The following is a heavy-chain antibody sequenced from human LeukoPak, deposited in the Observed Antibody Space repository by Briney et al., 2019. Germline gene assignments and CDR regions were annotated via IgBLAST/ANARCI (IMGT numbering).Heavy chain of an antibody. J-gene: IGHJ3*02. Sequence: PGGSLRLSCAASGFTFSNYWMHWVRQAPGKGLEWVAFIRYDGSNKYYADSVKGRFTISRDNSKNTLYLQMNSLRAEDTAVYYCARVRPMIERDDAFDIWGQGTMVTVSS. CDR1: GFTFSNYW. CDR3: ARVRPMIERDDAFDI. CDR2: IRYDGSNK. V-gene: IGHV3-30*02. D-gene: IGHD3-22*01.